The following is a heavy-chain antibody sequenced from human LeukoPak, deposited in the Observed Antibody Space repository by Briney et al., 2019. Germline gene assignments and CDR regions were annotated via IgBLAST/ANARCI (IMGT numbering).Heavy chain of an antibody. CDR2: ISAYNGNT. Sequence: AASVKVSCKASGYTFTNYGISWVRQTPGQGLEWMGWISAYNGNTDYAQNLQGRVTMTTDTLTSTVYMELRSLRSDDTAVYYCARDQSLVAYSSTWFDYWGQGTPVTVSS. D-gene: IGHD6-13*01. V-gene: IGHV1-18*01. CDR3: ARDQSLVAYSSTWFDY. CDR1: GYTFTNYG. J-gene: IGHJ4*02.